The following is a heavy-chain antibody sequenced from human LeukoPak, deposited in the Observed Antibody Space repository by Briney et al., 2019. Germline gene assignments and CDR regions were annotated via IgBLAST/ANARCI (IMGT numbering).Heavy chain of an antibody. J-gene: IGHJ5*02. Sequence: GESLKISCKGSGYSINNYWIGWVRQMPGKGLEWMGIIYPADSDIRYSPSFQGQVTISADKSISTAYLQWSSLKASDTAMYYCARDPGVAGTSGWFDPWGQGTLVTVSS. D-gene: IGHD6-19*01. CDR2: IYPADSDI. CDR3: ARDPGVAGTSGWFDP. V-gene: IGHV5-51*01. CDR1: GYSINNYW.